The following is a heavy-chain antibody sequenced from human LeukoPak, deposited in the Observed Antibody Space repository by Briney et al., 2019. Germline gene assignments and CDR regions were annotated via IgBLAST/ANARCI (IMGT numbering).Heavy chain of an antibody. Sequence: ASVTVSFKASGYTFTGYYMHWVRQAPGQGLEWVGRINPNSGGTNYAQKFQGRVTMTRDTSISTAYMERSRLRSDDTAVYYCARYKYSYGFYYYWGQGTLVTVSS. D-gene: IGHD5-18*01. CDR3: ARYKYSYGFYYY. J-gene: IGHJ4*02. V-gene: IGHV1-2*06. CDR1: GYTFTGYY. CDR2: INPNSGGT.